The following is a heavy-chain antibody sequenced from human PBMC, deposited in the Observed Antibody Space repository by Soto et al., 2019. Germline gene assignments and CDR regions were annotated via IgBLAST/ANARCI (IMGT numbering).Heavy chain of an antibody. CDR3: ARDDSADVVVPAAMDWFDP. D-gene: IGHD2-2*01. J-gene: IGHJ5*02. CDR1: GYTFTSYG. Sequence: GASVKVSCKASGYTFTSYGISWVRQAPGQGLEWMGWISAYNGNTNYAQKLQGRVTMTTDTSTSTAYMELRSLRSDDTAVYYCARDDSADVVVPAAMDWFDPWGQGTLVTVSS. CDR2: ISAYNGNT. V-gene: IGHV1-18*01.